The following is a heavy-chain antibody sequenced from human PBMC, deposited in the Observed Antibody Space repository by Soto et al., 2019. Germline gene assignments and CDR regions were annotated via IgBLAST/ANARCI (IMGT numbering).Heavy chain of an antibody. CDR1: GFAFSNFA. D-gene: IGHD6-13*01. J-gene: IGHJ5*02. V-gene: IGHV3-23*01. CDR3: AAPRAAVPQTRYFDP. CDR2: IGSGSRGT. Sequence: EAQLLESGGGLVQPGGSLRLSCAASGFAFSNFAMSWVRQAPGKGLEWVSAIGSGSRGTHYAESVEDRFTISRDDSKNTLYWQWNSLTAADTAVYYCAAPRAAVPQTRYFDPGGQGTPVTVSP.